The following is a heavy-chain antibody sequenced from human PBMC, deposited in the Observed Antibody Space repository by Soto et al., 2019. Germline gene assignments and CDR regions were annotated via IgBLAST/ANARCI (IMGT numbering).Heavy chain of an antibody. CDR1: GFTFSSYA. D-gene: IGHD2-15*01. J-gene: IGHJ4*02. CDR2: ISGSGGST. Sequence: GGSLRLSCAASGFTFSSYAMSWVRQAPGKGLDWVSAISGSGGSTYYADSVKGRFTISRDNSKNTLYLQMNSLRAEDTAVYYCAKGWEGVVVVAATDPYFDYWGQGTLVTVSS. CDR3: AKGWEGVVVVAATDPYFDY. V-gene: IGHV3-23*01.